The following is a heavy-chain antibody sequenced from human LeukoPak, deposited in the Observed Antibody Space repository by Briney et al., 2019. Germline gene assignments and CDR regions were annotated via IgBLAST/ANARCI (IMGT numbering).Heavy chain of an antibody. Sequence: GGSLRLSCAASGFTVSSNYMSWVRQAPGKGLEWVSVIYSGGSTYYADSVKGRFTISRDNSKNTLYLQMNSLRAEDTAVYYCARDYGFGEPYFDYWGQGTLVTVSS. CDR1: GFTVSSNY. V-gene: IGHV3-53*01. D-gene: IGHD3-10*01. CDR2: IYSGGST. J-gene: IGHJ4*02. CDR3: ARDYGFGEPYFDY.